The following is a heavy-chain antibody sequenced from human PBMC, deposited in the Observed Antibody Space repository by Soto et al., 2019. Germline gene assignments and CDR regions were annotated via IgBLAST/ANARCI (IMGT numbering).Heavy chain of an antibody. J-gene: IGHJ4*02. CDR3: ARGADDFSSGYYYEY. Sequence: QVQLVQSGAEVKKPGASVTVSCKASGYTFSRHGISWVRQAPGQGLEWMAWSGNTNYAQKFQGRLTLTTTPSTRTAYMELRSLRSDDTGVYYCARGADDFSSGYYYEYWGQGTLVTVSS. CDR2: SGNT. D-gene: IGHD3-3*01. CDR1: GYTFSRHG. V-gene: IGHV1-18*04.